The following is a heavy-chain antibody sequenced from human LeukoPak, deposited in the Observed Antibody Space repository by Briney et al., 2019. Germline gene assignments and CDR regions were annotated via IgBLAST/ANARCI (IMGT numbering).Heavy chain of an antibody. D-gene: IGHD1-1*01. J-gene: IGHJ6*03. CDR3: ARLKLEVYYYYMDV. CDR2: ISGSGGST. V-gene: IGHV3-23*01. Sequence: GGSLRLSCAASGFTFSSYAMTWVRQAPGKGLEWVSAISGSGGSTYYADSVKGRFTISRDNSKNTLYLQMNSLRAEDTAVYYCARLKLEVYYYYMDVWGKGTTVTVSS. CDR1: GFTFSSYA.